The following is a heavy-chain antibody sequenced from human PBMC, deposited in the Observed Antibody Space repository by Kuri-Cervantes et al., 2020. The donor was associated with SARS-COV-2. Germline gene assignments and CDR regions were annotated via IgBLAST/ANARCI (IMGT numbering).Heavy chain of an antibody. D-gene: IGHD1-26*01. J-gene: IGHJ4*02. V-gene: IGHV1-69*02. Sequence: SVQVSCKASGGTFSSYTISWVRQAPGQGLEWMGRITPILGIANYAQKFQGRVTITADKATSTAYMGLSSLRSEDTAVYYCASSPHRVGATTAFDYWGQGTLVTVSS. CDR3: ASSPHRVGATTAFDY. CDR1: GGTFSSYT. CDR2: ITPILGIA.